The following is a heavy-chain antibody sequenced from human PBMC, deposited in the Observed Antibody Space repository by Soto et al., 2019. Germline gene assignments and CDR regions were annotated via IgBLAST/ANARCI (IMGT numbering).Heavy chain of an antibody. J-gene: IGHJ4*02. CDR1: GFTFSSYG. Sequence: GGSLRLSCAASGFTFSSYGMHWVRQAPGKGLEWVAVIWYDGSNKYYAVSVKGRFTISRDNSKNTLYLQMNSLRAEDTAVYYCARDNRGYCTNGVCHQPPFDYWGQGTLVTVSS. CDR3: ARDNRGYCTNGVCHQPPFDY. CDR2: IWYDGSNK. V-gene: IGHV3-33*01. D-gene: IGHD2-8*01.